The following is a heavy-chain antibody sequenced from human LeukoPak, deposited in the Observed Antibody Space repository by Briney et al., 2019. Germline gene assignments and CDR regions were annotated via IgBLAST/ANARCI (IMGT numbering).Heavy chain of an antibody. CDR3: ARGSCSTTNCPSFDY. Sequence: PGGSLRLSCAASGFTFSAYSMNWVRQAPGKGLEWVSSISSSSTYIYYTDLVKGRFTISRDNAKNSLYLQMGSLRSEDTAVDYCARGSCSTTNCPSFDYWGQGTLVTVSS. J-gene: IGHJ4*02. CDR2: ISSSSTYI. CDR1: GFTFSAYS. D-gene: IGHD2-2*01. V-gene: IGHV3-21*01.